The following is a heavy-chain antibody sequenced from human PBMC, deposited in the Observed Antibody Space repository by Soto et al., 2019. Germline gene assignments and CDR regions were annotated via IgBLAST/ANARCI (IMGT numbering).Heavy chain of an antibody. V-gene: IGHV4-30-4*01. CDR3: AREKGYISGPKNFDY. D-gene: IGHD5-12*01. CDR1: GASISSGDYF. Sequence: SETLSLTCTVSGASISSGDYFWSWIRQSPGKGLEWIGYIYDSGSFYYNPSLKSRVSMSVDTSKNQFSLKLRSVTAADAAVYYCAREKGYISGPKNFDYWGQGTLVTVSS. CDR2: IYDSGSF. J-gene: IGHJ4*02.